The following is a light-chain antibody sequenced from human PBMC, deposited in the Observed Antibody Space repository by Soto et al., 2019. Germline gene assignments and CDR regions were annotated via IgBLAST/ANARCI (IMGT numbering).Light chain of an antibody. CDR1: QSVSSKY. CDR2: GTS. J-gene: IGKJ1*01. Sequence: EIVLTQSPGTLSLSPGERATLSCRASQSVSSKYLAWYQQKPGQAPRVLIYGTSIRASGVPERFSGGGSGTDFTLTITRLEPEDFAVYYCQQRTDRPPWTFGQGTKVDIK. CDR3: QQRTDRPPWT. V-gene: IGKV3D-20*02.